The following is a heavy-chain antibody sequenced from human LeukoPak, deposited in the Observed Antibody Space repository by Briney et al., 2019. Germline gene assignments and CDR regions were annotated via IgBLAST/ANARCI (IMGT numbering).Heavy chain of an antibody. J-gene: IGHJ4*02. CDR1: GFSFGSFG. Sequence: GGSLRLSCAASGFSFGSFGMHWVRQAPGKGLEWVAFIRYDETSKFYADSVKGRFTISRDNSNNTLYLQMNSLRAEDSAVYHCAKSQRGYCSSTSCYGDYWGQGTLVTVSS. V-gene: IGHV3-30*02. CDR2: IRYDETSK. CDR3: AKSQRGYCSSTSCYGDY. D-gene: IGHD2-2*03.